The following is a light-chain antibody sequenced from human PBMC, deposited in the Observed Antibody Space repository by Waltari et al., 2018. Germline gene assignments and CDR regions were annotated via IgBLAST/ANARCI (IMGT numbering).Light chain of an antibody. V-gene: IGKV3-11*01. J-gene: IGKJ2*01. CDR2: DSP. CDR3: QQRSNWYT. CDR1: QSVSTY. Sequence: EIVLTQSPATLSLSPGESATRSCRASQSVSTYLAWYQQKPGQAPRLLIYDSPNRATGIPARFSGSGSGTDFTLIISSLEPEDFAVYYWQQRSNWYTSGQGTKLEIK.